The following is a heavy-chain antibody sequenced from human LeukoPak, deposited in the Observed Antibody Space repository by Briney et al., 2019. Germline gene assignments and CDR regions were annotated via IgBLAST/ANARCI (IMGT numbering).Heavy chain of an antibody. J-gene: IGHJ4*02. CDR3: ARDWGSIKVIADY. CDR2: ISSNSDNT. CDR1: GYTFTSYG. D-gene: IGHD7-27*01. Sequence: WASVKVSCKATGYTFTSYGISWVRQAPGQGLEWMGWISSNSDNTNYAQKLQGRVTMTTDTSTSTAYMELRSLRSDDTALYFCARDWGSIKVIADYWGQGTLVTVSS. V-gene: IGHV1-18*01.